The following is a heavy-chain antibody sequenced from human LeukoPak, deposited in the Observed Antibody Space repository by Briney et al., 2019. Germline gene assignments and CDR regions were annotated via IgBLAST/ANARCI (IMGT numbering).Heavy chain of an antibody. Sequence: PGGSLRLSCAASGFTVSAYYMSWVCQAPGKGLEWVSVLFGGGTIYYADSVNGRFTISRDNSKNTLYLQLNSLRAEDTAVYYCARGPRVATYYYFDYWGQGTLVTVSS. J-gene: IGHJ4*02. V-gene: IGHV3-53*01. CDR1: GFTVSAYY. CDR3: ARGPRVATYYYFDY. CDR2: LFGGGTI. D-gene: IGHD1-1*01.